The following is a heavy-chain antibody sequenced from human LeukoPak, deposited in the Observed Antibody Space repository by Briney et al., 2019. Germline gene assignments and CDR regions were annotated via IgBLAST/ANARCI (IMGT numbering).Heavy chain of an antibody. V-gene: IGHV3-43*01. J-gene: IGHJ4*02. CDR2: AGWAGGTT. D-gene: IGHD3-10*02. Sequence: PGGSLRLSCATSGFNFDRYTIHWVRQAPGKGLEWVSLAGWAGGTTFYSDSVRGRFTISRDSGRKSVYLQMNSQTTDDTAFYFCAKELDTMFFDYWGQGALVTVPS. CDR3: AKELDTMFFDY. CDR1: GFNFDRYT.